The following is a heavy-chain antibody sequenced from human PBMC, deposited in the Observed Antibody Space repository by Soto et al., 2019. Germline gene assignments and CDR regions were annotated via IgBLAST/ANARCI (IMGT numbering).Heavy chain of an antibody. CDR3: AREERRRTQNWFDP. CDR2: INYSGNT. V-gene: IGHV4-34*01. J-gene: IGHJ5*02. CDR1: GGFLSESY. Sequence: PSETLSLTCAVYGGFLSESYWTWIRQPPGMGLEWIGEINYSGNTNYNPSLKSRVTISVDTSKNQFSLKLSSVTAADTSVYYCAREERRRTQNWFDPWGQGTLVTVSS.